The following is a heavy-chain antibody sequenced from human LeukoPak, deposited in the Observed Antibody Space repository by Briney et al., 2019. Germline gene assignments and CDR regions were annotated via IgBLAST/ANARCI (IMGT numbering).Heavy chain of an antibody. CDR3: ARVGTRMTGYSSGWYSFDY. CDR2: INAGNGNT. J-gene: IGHJ4*02. Sequence: ASVKVSCKASGYTFTSYAMHWVRQAPGQRLEWMGWINAGNGNTKYSQKFQGRVTITRDTSASTAYMELSSLRSEDTAVYYCARVGTRMTGYSSGWYSFDYWGQGTLVTVSS. CDR1: GYTFTSYA. D-gene: IGHD6-19*01. V-gene: IGHV1-3*01.